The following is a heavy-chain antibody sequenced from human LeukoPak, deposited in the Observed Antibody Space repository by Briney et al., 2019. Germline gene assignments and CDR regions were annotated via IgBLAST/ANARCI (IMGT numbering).Heavy chain of an antibody. Sequence: GGSLRLSCAASGFTFSSSAMSWVRQVPGKGLEWVSGISASGGSTYYADSVRGRFTISRDNSKNTLYLQMNSLRAEDTAVYYCARESVVATSIDYWGQGTLVTVSS. CDR2: ISASGGST. V-gene: IGHV3-23*01. CDR3: ARESVVATSIDY. J-gene: IGHJ4*02. CDR1: GFTFSSSA. D-gene: IGHD5-12*01.